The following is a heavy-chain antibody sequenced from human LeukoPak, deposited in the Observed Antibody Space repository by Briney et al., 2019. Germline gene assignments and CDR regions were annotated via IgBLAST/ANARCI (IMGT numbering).Heavy chain of an antibody. D-gene: IGHD1-26*01. CDR3: ARGEWELPRDY. J-gene: IGHJ4*02. CDR2: IIPILGIA. CDR1: GGTFSSYV. V-gene: IGHV1-69*04. Sequence: SVKVSCKASGGTFSSYVISWVRQAPGQGLEWMGRIIPILGIANYAQKFQGRVAITADKSTSTAYMGLSSLRSEDTAVYYCARGEWELPRDYWGQGTLVTVSS.